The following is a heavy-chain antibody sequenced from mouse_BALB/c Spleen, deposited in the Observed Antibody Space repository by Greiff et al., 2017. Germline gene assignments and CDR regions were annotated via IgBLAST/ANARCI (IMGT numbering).Heavy chain of an antibody. CDR1: GYTFTDYA. CDR3: ARGETTVDAMDY. Sequence: QVQLQQSGAELVRPGVSVKISCKGSGYTFTDYAMHWVKQSHAKSLEWIGVISTYYGDASYNQKFKGKATMTVDKSSSTAYMELARLTSEDSAIYYCARGETTVDAMDYWGQGTSVTVSS. D-gene: IGHD1-1*01. CDR2: ISTYYGDA. J-gene: IGHJ4*01. V-gene: IGHV1S137*01.